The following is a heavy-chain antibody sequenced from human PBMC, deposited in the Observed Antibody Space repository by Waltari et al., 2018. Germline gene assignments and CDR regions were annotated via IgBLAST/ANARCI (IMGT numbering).Heavy chain of an antibody. D-gene: IGHD3-22*01. J-gene: IGHJ6*03. V-gene: IGHV4-31*03. CDR3: ARVARGYNDVPSGYMDV. CDR1: GGSISSGGYY. Sequence: QVQLQESGPGLVKPSQTLSLTCTVSGGSISSGGYYWSWIRQNPGKGLEWIGYTYYSGCTYYNRYLRSRVTISVDTSKNQFSLKLSSVPAADTAVYYCARVARGYNDVPSGYMDVWGKGTTVTVSS. CDR2: TYYSGCT.